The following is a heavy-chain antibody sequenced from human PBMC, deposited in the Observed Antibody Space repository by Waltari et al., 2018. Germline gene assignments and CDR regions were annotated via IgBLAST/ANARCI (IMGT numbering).Heavy chain of an antibody. V-gene: IGHV4-38-2*02. CDR2: IHHSGSA. CDR1: GYY. Sequence: GYYWGWIRQTPGQGLEWLGSIHHSGSAYYNAPLKSRATMSVDTSKNQFSLRLRSVTAADTALYYCAREVAYGDYLGRFDIWGQGTTVTVAS. J-gene: IGHJ3*02. D-gene: IGHD4-17*01. CDR3: AREVAYGDYLGRFDI.